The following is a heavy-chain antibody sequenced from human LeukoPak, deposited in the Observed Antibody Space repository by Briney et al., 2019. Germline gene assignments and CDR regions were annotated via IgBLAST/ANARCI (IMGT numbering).Heavy chain of an antibody. V-gene: IGHV1-18*01. Sequence: ASVKVSCKASGYTLTSYGISWVRQAPGQGLEWMGWISAYNGNTNYAQKLQGRVTMTTDTSTSTAYMELRSLRSDDTAVYYCAGSRDGYNYWSDWFDPWGQGTLVTVSS. J-gene: IGHJ5*02. D-gene: IGHD5-24*01. CDR3: AGSRDGYNYWSDWFDP. CDR2: ISAYNGNT. CDR1: GYTLTSYG.